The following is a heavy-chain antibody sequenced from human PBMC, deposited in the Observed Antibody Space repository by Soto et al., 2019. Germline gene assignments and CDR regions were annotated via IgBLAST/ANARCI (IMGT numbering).Heavy chain of an antibody. V-gene: IGHV1-69*13. Sequence: ASVKVSCKASGGTFSSYAISWVRQAPGQWLEWMGGIIPIFGTANYAQKFQGRVTITADESTSTAYMELSSLRSEDTAVYYCARSGGPTTYDSSSSGYYFDYWGQGTLVTVSS. CDR3: ARSGGPTTYDSSSSGYYFDY. J-gene: IGHJ4*02. D-gene: IGHD6-6*01. CDR2: IIPIFGTA. CDR1: GGTFSSYA.